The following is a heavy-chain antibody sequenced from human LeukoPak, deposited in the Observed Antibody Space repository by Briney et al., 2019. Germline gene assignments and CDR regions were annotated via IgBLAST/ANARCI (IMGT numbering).Heavy chain of an antibody. J-gene: IGHJ4*02. CDR3: ASNPRGDSWTFDY. Sequence: GASVKVSCKASGYTLSSYGVNWVRQAPGQGLEWMGWISIYNGNTNYAQILQGRVTMTTETYTSTVYMELRSLRSGDTAVYYCASNPRGDSWTFDYWGQGTLVTVSS. D-gene: IGHD2-21*02. CDR2: ISIYNGNT. CDR1: GYTLSSYG. V-gene: IGHV1-18*04.